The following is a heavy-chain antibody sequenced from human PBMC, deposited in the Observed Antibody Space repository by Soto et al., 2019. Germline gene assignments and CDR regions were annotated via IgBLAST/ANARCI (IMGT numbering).Heavy chain of an antibody. CDR1: GYTFTGYY. J-gene: IGHJ4*02. D-gene: IGHD2-2*01. CDR2: INPNSGGT. V-gene: IGHV1-2*02. CDR3: ARGFEPPPREEGCDKPYCSSTSWTGPSTD. Sequence: ASVKVSCKASGYTFTGYYMHWVRQAPGQGLEWMGWINPNSGGTNYAQKFQGRVTMTRDTSISTAYMGLSRLRSDDTAVYYCARGFEPPPREEGCDKPYCSSTSWTGPSTDWGQGTLVTVSS.